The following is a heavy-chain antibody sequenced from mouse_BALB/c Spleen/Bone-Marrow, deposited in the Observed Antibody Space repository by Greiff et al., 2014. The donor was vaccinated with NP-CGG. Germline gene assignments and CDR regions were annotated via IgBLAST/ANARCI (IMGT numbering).Heavy chain of an antibody. CDR3: ARSPTSSWAMDY. J-gene: IGHJ4*01. CDR2: IGAGGST. CDR1: GFSLTSYG. D-gene: IGHD1-1*01. Sequence: VKLMESGPGLVAPSQSLSITCTVSGFSLTSYGVYWVRQPPGKGLEWLGVIGAGGSTNYNSALMSRLSISKDNSKSQVFLKMYSLQTDDTAMYYCARSPTSSWAMDYWGQGTPVTVSS. V-gene: IGHV2-9*02.